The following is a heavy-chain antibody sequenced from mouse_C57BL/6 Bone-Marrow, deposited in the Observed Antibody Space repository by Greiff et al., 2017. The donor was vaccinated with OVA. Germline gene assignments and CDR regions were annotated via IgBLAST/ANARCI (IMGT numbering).Heavy chain of an antibody. CDR2: ISGGGGST. J-gene: IGHJ2*01. Sequence: EVQGVESGGGLVKPGGSLKLSCAASGFTFTSYTMSWVRQTPEKRLEWVATISGGGGSTYYPDSVKGRFTISRDNAKNTLYLQMSSLRSEDTALYYCARNYWGYWGQGTTLTVSS. CDR1: GFTFTSYT. V-gene: IGHV5-9*01. CDR3: ARNYWGY. D-gene: IGHD1-1*01.